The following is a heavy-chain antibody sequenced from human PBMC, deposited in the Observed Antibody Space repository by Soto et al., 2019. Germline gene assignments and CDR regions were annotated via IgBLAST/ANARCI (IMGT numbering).Heavy chain of an antibody. CDR2: MYNTGST. D-gene: IGHD2-21*02. Sequence: SETLSLTCTVSGGSISGYYWSWIRQPPGKGLEWIGYMYNTGSTVYNPSFKSRDTISVDTSKNQFSLKLNSVTVADTAVYYCARDLWGYCGTDCYPLDVWGQGTTVT. CDR3: ARDLWGYCGTDCYPLDV. V-gene: IGHV4-59*01. CDR1: GGSISGYY. J-gene: IGHJ6*02.